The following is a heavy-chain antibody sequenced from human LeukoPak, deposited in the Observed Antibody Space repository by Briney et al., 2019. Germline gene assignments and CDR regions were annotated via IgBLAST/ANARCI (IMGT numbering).Heavy chain of an antibody. CDR3: AREVGADAFDI. V-gene: IGHV3-48*02. CDR1: GFTFSSYS. CDR2: ISSSSTI. D-gene: IGHD1-26*01. Sequence: PGGSLRLSCAASGFTFSSYSMNWVRQAPGKGLEWVSYISSSSTIYYADSVKGRFTISRDNAKNSLYLQMNSPRDEDTAVYYCAREVGADAFDIWGQGTMVTVSS. J-gene: IGHJ3*02.